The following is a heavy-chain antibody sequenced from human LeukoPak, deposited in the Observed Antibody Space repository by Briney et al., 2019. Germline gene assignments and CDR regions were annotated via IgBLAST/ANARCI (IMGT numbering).Heavy chain of an antibody. CDR2: INHSGST. CDR1: GGSFSGYY. J-gene: IGHJ4*02. CDR3: ARHRPDFWSGYRLED. V-gene: IGHV4-34*01. D-gene: IGHD3-3*01. Sequence: SETLSLTCAVYGGSFSGYYWSWIRQPPGKGLEWIGEINHSGSTNYNPSLKSRVTISVDTSKNQFSLKLSSVTAADTAVYYRARHRPDFWSGYRLEDWGQGTLVTVSS.